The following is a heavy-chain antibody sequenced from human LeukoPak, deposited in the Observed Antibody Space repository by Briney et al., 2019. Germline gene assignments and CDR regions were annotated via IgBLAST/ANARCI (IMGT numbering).Heavy chain of an antibody. V-gene: IGHV3-21*01. Sequence: PGGSLRLSCAASGFTFSSYSMNWVRQAPGKGLEWVSSISSSSTYIYYADSVKGRFTISRDNAKNSLYLQMNSLRAEDTAVYYCARYLQVPLDYWGQGTLLTVSS. CDR1: GFTFSSYS. CDR2: ISSSSTYI. CDR3: ARYLQVPLDY. D-gene: IGHD5-24*01. J-gene: IGHJ4*02.